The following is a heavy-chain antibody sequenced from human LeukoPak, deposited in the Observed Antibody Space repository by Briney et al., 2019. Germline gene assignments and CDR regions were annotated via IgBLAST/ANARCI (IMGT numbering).Heavy chain of an antibody. CDR2: IIPISGTA. D-gene: IGHD6-13*01. CDR1: RGTLSNHA. J-gene: IGHJ4*02. Sequence: GASVQVSRQASRGTLSNHAISWVRQAPGQGLEWMGVIIPISGTANYAQKFQGRVTITADASTSTVYMELSSLTSDDTAVYYCARWAGDSSAWYPALFDYWGQGTLVTVSS. CDR3: ARWAGDSSAWYPALFDY. V-gene: IGHV1-69*01.